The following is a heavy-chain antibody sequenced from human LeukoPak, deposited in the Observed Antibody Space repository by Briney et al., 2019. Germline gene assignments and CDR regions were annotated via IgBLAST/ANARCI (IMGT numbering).Heavy chain of an antibody. CDR3: ARLDYYDSSGYIHGGSWFDP. V-gene: IGHV5-51*01. CDR2: IYPGDSDT. J-gene: IGHJ5*02. CDR1: GYRFTNYW. Sequence: GESLKISCKASGYRFTNYWIGWVRQMPGKGLEWMGIIYPGDSDTRYSPSFQGQVTISADKSISTAYLQWSSLKASDTAMYYCARLDYYDSSGYIHGGSWFDPWGQGTLVTVSS. D-gene: IGHD3-22*01.